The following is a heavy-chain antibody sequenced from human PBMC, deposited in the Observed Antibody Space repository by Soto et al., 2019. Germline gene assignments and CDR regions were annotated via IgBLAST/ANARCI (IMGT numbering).Heavy chain of an antibody. CDR1: GYSFTSYW. Sequence: GESLKISCKGSGYSFTSYWIGWVRQMPGKGLEWMGIIYPGDSDTRYSPSFQGQVTISADKSISTAYLQWSSLKASDTAMYYCARHEAGGYDILTGYYNYFDYWGQGTLVTVSS. CDR2: IYPGDSDT. D-gene: IGHD3-9*01. V-gene: IGHV5-51*01. J-gene: IGHJ4*02. CDR3: ARHEAGGYDILTGYYNYFDY.